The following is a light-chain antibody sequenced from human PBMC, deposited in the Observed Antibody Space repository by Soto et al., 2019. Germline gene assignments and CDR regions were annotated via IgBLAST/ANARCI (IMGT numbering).Light chain of an antibody. V-gene: IGKV3-20*01. CDR1: QSLSSNY. CDR2: GAS. Sequence: EIVLTQSPDTLSLSPGERATLSCRTSQSLSSNYLAWYQQRPGQAPRLLIYGASSRATGIPDRFSGSGSGTDFTLSISRLEPEDLAVYFCQQYNDRPPITFGQGTRLEIK. CDR3: QQYNDRPPIT. J-gene: IGKJ5*01.